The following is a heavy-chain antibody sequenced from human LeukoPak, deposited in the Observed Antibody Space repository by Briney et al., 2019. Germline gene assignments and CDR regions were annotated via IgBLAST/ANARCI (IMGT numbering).Heavy chain of an antibody. J-gene: IGHJ5*02. V-gene: IGHV4-59*01. CDR1: GGSISSYY. CDR2: IYYSGST. Sequence: PSETLFLTCTVSGGSISSYYWSWIRQPPGKGLEWIGYIYYSGSTNYNPSLKSRVTISVDTSKNQFSLKLSSVTAADTAVYYCARNIVVVPAAGNWFDPWGQGTLVTVSS. D-gene: IGHD2-2*01. CDR3: ARNIVVVPAAGNWFDP.